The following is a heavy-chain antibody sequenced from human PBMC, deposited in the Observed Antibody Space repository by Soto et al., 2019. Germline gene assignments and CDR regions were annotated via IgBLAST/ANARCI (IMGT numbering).Heavy chain of an antibody. CDR2: IYSGGST. V-gene: IGHV3-53*01. Sequence: GGSLRLSCAASGFTVSSNYMSWVRQAPGKGLEWVSVIYSGGSTYYADSVKGRLTISRDNSKNTLYLQMNSLRAEDTAVYYCARAAPLLLTRCWGYAFDIWGQGTMVTVSS. D-gene: IGHD2-15*01. CDR3: ARAAPLLLTRCWGYAFDI. J-gene: IGHJ3*02. CDR1: GFTVSSNY.